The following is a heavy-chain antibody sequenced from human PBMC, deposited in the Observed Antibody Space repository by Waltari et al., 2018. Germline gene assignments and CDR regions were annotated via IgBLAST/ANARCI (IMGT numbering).Heavy chain of an antibody. D-gene: IGHD2-2*01. CDR2: ISKSGNIT. J-gene: IGHJ5*02. CDR1: GFSFSDFY. Sequence: QVQLVESGGGFVKPGGSLRLSCAAAGFSFSDFYISWIRQTQGKGLEWISYISKSGNITQYADSVKGRFTISRDNAKNSLFLQMNNLRAEDTAVYYCARDNYCSSTSCYSSDWFDPWGQGTLVTVSS. CDR3: ARDNYCSSTSCYSSDWFDP. V-gene: IGHV3-11*01.